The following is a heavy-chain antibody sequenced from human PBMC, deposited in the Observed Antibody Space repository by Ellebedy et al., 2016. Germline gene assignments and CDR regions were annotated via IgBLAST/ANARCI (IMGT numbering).Heavy chain of an antibody. J-gene: IGHJ4*02. D-gene: IGHD6-19*01. CDR2: VSGSGART. Sequence: GGSLRLSCAASGFRFTLFAMSWVRQAPGKGLEWVSAVSGSGARTYSTDSAKGRFTISRDNSKNTLYLQMNNLRADDTATYYCAKEGDIAVASAEYFDSWGQGTLVTVSS. CDR1: GFRFTLFA. CDR3: AKEGDIAVASAEYFDS. V-gene: IGHV3-23*01.